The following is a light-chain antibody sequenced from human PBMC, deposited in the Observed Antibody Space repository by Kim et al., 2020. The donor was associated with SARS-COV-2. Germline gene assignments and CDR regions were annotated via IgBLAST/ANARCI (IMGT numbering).Light chain of an antibody. Sequence: DIQMTQSPSSLSASVGDRVTITCRASQSISSYLNWYQQKPGKAPKLLIYAASSLQSGVPSRFSGSGSGTDFTLTISSLQPEDFATYYCQQSYSTPRFDQRTELEI. CDR3: QQSYSTPR. CDR1: QSISSY. V-gene: IGKV1-39*01. CDR2: AAS. J-gene: IGKJ2*03.